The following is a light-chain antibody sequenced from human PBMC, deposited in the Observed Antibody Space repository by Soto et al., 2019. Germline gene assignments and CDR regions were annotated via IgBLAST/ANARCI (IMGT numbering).Light chain of an antibody. V-gene: IGLV1-40*01. CDR2: GNS. Sequence: QPVLTQPPSVSGAPGQRVTISCTGSSSNIGAGYDVHWYQQLPGTAPKPLIYGNSNRPSGVPDRFYGSKSGTSASLDITGLQAEDEAEYYCQSYDSSLSGFVVFGGGTKLTVL. J-gene: IGLJ2*01. CDR3: QSYDSSLSGFVV. CDR1: SSNIGAGYD.